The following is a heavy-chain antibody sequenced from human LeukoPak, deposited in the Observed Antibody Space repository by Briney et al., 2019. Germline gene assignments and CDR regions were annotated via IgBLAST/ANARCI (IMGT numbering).Heavy chain of an antibody. CDR2: IYNSGST. J-gene: IGHJ4*02. D-gene: IGHD1-7*01. V-gene: IGHV4-59*01. CDR3: VRDRELNY. CDR1: GVSISIYY. Sequence: SETLSLTCTVSGVSISIYYWSWVRQPPGKGLEWIGYIYNSGSTIYNPSLKSRATISADTSKNQFSLQLSSATAADTAVYYCVRDRELNYWGQGTLVTVSS.